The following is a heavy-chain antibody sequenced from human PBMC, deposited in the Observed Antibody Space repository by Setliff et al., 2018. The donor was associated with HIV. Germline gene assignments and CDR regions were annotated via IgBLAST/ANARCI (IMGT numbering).Heavy chain of an antibody. CDR3: AREMATRFDAFDI. CDR2: IYYSGSN. CDR1: GGSISSHY. Sequence: PSETLSLTCTVSGGSISSHYWSWIRQPPGKGLEWIGYIYYSGSNDCNPSLKNRVTISIDTSKNQVSLKLSSVTAADTAMYYCAREMATRFDAFDIWGQGTKVTVS. D-gene: IGHD5-12*01. J-gene: IGHJ3*02. V-gene: IGHV4-59*11.